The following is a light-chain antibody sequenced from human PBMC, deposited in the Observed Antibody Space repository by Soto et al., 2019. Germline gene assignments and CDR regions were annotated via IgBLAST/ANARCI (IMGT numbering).Light chain of an antibody. J-gene: IGLJ1*01. CDR3: CSNAGSHSYF. CDR2: EVT. Sequence: QSVLTQPPSASGSPGQSVTISCTGTSRDVGGYNYVSWYQQHPGKAPKLLIYEVTKRTSGVPDRFSGSKSGNTASLTVSGLQADDEADYFCCSNAGSHSYFFGTGTKLTVL. V-gene: IGLV2-8*01. CDR1: SRDVGGYNY.